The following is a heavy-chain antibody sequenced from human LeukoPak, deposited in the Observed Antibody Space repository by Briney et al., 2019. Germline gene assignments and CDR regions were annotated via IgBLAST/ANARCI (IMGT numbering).Heavy chain of an antibody. CDR2: ISSSSSYI. CDR3: AKEPSDSSYGDAFDM. CDR1: GFTFSNFG. D-gene: IGHD2-2*01. J-gene: IGHJ3*02. V-gene: IGHV3-21*04. Sequence: PGGSLRLSCAASGFTFSNFGINWVRQAPGKGLEWVSSISSSSSYISYADSVKGRFTISRDNSKNTMYLQLTSLRAEDTAVYYCAKEPSDSSYGDAFDMWGQGTMVTVSS.